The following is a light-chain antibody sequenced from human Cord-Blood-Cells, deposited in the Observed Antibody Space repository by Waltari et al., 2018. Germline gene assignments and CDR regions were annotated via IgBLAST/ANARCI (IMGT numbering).Light chain of an antibody. V-gene: IGLV2-18*02. Sequence: QSALTQPPSVSGSPGQSVTISCTGTSSDVGRYNRVSWYQHPPGTAPKLMIYEVSNRPSGVPDRFSGSKSGNTASLTISGLQAEDEADYYCSSYTSSSTWVFGGGTKLTVL. CDR2: EVS. CDR3: SSYTSSSTWV. CDR1: SSDVGRYNR. J-gene: IGLJ3*02.